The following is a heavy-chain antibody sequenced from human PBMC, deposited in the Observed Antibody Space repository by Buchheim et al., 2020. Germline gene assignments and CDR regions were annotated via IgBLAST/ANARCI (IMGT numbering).Heavy chain of an antibody. CDR2: ISYDGNNK. J-gene: IGHJ6*02. CDR1: GFTFSSYG. Sequence: QVQLVESGGGVVQPGRSLRLSCAASGFTFSSYGMHWVRQAPGKGLEWVAVISYDGNNKYYADSVKGRFTISRANAKNTLYLQMNSLRVEDTAVYYCARGRHCTGGRCYSYYYYNAMDVWGQGT. D-gene: IGHD2-15*01. CDR3: ARGRHCTGGRCYSYYYYNAMDV. V-gene: IGHV3-30*03.